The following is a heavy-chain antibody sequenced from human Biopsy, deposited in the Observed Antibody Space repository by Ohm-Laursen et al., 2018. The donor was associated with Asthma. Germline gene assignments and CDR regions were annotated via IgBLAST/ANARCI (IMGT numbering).Heavy chain of an antibody. CDR3: ARVKDGYNFDY. V-gene: IGHV4-30-2*01. D-gene: IGHD5-24*01. CDR2: IYHSGST. Sequence: SETLSLTCAVSGGSISSGGYSWSWIRQPPGKGLEWIGYIYHSGSTYYNPSLKSRVTTSVDRSKNQFSLKLSSVTAADTAVYYCARVKDGYNFDYWGQGTLVTVSS. J-gene: IGHJ4*02. CDR1: GGSISSGGYS.